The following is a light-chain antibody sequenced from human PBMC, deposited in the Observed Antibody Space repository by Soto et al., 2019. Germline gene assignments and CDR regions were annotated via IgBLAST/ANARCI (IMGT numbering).Light chain of an antibody. V-gene: IGKV1-5*01. J-gene: IGKJ4*01. CDR1: QSISTW. CDR2: DAS. Sequence: DIQMTQSPSTLSASVGDRVTITCRASQSISTWLAWYQQKPGRAPKLLIYDASTLESGVPSRFSGSGSGTEFTLTISSLQPEDFATYYCQQDNSDSFTFGGGTKVEIK. CDR3: QQDNSDSFT.